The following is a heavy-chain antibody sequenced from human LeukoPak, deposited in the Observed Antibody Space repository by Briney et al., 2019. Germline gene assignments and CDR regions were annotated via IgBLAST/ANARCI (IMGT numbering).Heavy chain of an antibody. Sequence: SETLSLTCTVSGDSISGYYWTWIRQPPGKGLEWIGYIYYSGSTNYNPSLKSRVTISVDSSKNQLSLKLSYVTAADTAVYFCARDTGRGYSSYDFWGLGYWGQGTLVTVSS. CDR1: GDSISGYY. J-gene: IGHJ4*02. D-gene: IGHD5-12*01. V-gene: IGHV4-59*01. CDR3: ARDTGRGYSSYDFWGLGY. CDR2: IYYSGST.